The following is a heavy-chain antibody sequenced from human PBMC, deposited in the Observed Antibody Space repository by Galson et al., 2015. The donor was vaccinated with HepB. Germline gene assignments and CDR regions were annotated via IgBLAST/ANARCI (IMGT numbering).Heavy chain of an antibody. J-gene: IGHJ4*02. CDR2: IYYNGNT. Sequence: SETLSLTCTVSGGSISDYYWSWIRQPPGKGLEWIGYIYYNGNTNYNPSLKSRVTMSVDTSKRQFSLRLNSVTAADTAVYYCARGGGDLNLIAPFDCWGQGTLVTVSS. D-gene: IGHD3-16*01. CDR3: ARGGGDLNLIAPFDC. V-gene: IGHV4-59*01. CDR1: GGSISDYY.